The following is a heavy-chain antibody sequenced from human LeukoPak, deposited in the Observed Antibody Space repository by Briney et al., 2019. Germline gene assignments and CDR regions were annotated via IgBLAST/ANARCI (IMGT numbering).Heavy chain of an antibody. D-gene: IGHD4-23*01. Sequence: VASVKVSCKASRGTFSSYAISWVRQAPGQGLEWMGGIIPIFGTANYAQKFQGRVTITADESTSTAYMELSSLGSEDTAVYYCATGIGDYGGNFPVGYFDYWGQGTLVTVSS. J-gene: IGHJ4*02. CDR3: ATGIGDYGGNFPVGYFDY. CDR2: IIPIFGTA. CDR1: RGTFSSYA. V-gene: IGHV1-69*01.